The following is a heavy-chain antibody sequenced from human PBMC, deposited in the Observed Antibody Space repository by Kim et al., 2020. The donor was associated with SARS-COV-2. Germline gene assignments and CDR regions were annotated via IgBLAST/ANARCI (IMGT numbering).Heavy chain of an antibody. CDR3: ARDVSPSDSSSWYGNNWFDP. D-gene: IGHD6-13*01. CDR2: ISSSSSTI. V-gene: IGHV3-48*04. CDR1: GFTFSSYS. Sequence: GGSLRLSCAASGFTFSSYSMNWVRQAPGKGLEWVSYISSSSSTIYYADSVKGRFTISRDNAKNSLYLQMNSLRAEDTAVYYCARDVSPSDSSSWYGNNWFDPWGQGTLVTVSS. J-gene: IGHJ5*02.